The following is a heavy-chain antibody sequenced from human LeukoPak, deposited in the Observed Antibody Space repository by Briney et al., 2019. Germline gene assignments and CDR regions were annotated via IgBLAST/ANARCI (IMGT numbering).Heavy chain of an antibody. CDR2: ISTYDGNT. CDR3: ARDQPRRGPGNHDY. CDR1: GYTFTTYG. V-gene: IGHV1-18*01. D-gene: IGHD1-26*01. J-gene: IGHJ4*02. Sequence: ASVKVSRKASGYTFTTYGINWVRQAPGQGLEWMGWISTYDGNTIYAQKLRGRVTMIRDTSTSTVYMELRSLRSDDTAIYYCARDQPRRGPGNHDYWGQGTLVTVSS.